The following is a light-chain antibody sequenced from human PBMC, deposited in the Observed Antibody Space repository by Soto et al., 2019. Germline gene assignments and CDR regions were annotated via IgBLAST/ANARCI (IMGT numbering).Light chain of an antibody. J-gene: IGKJ1*01. CDR1: QSVSSSS. V-gene: IGKV3-20*01. CDR3: QQYGSSGT. CDR2: GAS. Sequence: TQSPATLSVSPGDRANLSCRASQSVSSSSLAWYQQKPGQAPRLLIYGASNRATGIPDRFSGSGSGTDFTLTISRLEPEDFAVYYCQQYGSSGTFGQGTKVDIK.